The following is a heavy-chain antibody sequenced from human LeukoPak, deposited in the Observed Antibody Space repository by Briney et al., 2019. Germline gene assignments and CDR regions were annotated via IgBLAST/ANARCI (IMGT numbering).Heavy chain of an antibody. J-gene: IGHJ4*02. D-gene: IGHD6-19*01. CDR3: ATKVPGTSHFSS. CDR2: ISASGGST. V-gene: IGHV3-23*01. CDR1: GFTFSSYA. Sequence: GGSLRLSCAASGFTFSSYAMSWVRQAPGKGLEWVSAISASGGSTYYADSVKGRFTISRDSPKNTLYLQMNSLRAEDTAVYYCATKVPGTSHFSSWGQGTLVTVSS.